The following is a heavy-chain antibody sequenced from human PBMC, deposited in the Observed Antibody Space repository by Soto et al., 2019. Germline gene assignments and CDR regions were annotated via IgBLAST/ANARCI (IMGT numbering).Heavy chain of an antibody. D-gene: IGHD1-26*01. CDR1: GGSISSSTSY. J-gene: IGHJ4*01. V-gene: IGHV4-39*01. Sequence: QLQLQESGPGLVKPSETLSLTCTVSGGSISSSTSYWGWVRQPPGKGLEWIASIYDGGNSHYHPFLRGRVTISVNPPKNHLSLKLSFLTGADPGVYLWARHFSGSRPPGFDHRGQGTLVTVSS. CDR2: IYDGGNS. CDR3: ARHFSGSRPPGFDH.